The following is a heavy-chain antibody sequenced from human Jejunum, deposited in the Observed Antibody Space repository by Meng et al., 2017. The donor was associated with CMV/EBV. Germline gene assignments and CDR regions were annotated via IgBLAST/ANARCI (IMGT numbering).Heavy chain of an antibody. J-gene: IGHJ6*02. D-gene: IGHD3-10*01. V-gene: IGHV3-23*01. CDR2: ISGSGGST. CDR3: AKNGLDSGDRGVPEYYYGMDV. Sequence: GESLKISCAASGFTFSSYAMSWVRQAPGKGLEWVSAISGSGGSTYYADSVKGRFTISRDNSKNTLYLQMNSLRAEDTAVYYCAKNGLDSGDRGVPEYYYGMDVWGQGTTVTVSS. CDR1: GFTFSSYA.